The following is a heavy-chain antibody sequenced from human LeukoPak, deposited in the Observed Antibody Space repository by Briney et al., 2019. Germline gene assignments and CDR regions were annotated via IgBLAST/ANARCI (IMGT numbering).Heavy chain of an antibody. Sequence: SQTLSLTCTVSGGSISSGSYYWSWIRQPAGKGLEWIGRIYTSGSTNYNPSLKGRVTMSVDTSKNQFSLKLSSVTAADTAVYYCARSTNPGATMGFDYWGQGTLVTVSS. V-gene: IGHV4-61*02. CDR1: GGSISSGSYY. CDR3: ARSTNPGATMGFDY. CDR2: IYTSGST. J-gene: IGHJ4*02. D-gene: IGHD5-12*01.